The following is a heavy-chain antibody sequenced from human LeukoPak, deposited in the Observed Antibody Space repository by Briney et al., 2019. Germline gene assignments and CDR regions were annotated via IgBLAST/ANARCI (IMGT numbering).Heavy chain of an antibody. Sequence: QPGGSLRLSCAASGFTFSSYAMHWVRQAPGKGLEWVAVISYDGSNKYYADSVKGRFTISRDNSKNTLYLQMNSLRAEDTAVYYCARDPPGYDSSGYYSYYYYYGMDVWGQGTTVTVSS. J-gene: IGHJ6*02. CDR1: GFTFSSYA. V-gene: IGHV3-30-3*01. CDR3: ARDPPGYDSSGYYSYYYYYGMDV. CDR2: ISYDGSNK. D-gene: IGHD3-22*01.